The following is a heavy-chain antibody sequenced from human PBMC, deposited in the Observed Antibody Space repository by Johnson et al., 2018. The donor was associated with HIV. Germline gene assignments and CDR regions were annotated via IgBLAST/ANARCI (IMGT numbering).Heavy chain of an antibody. J-gene: IGHJ3*02. CDR2: ISYDGSNK. CDR1: GFAFSNFG. V-gene: IGHV3-30*18. D-gene: IGHD3-9*01. CDR3: ANVYYNILTGYYYDAFDI. Sequence: VQLVESGGGVVQPGRSLRLSCAASGFAFSNFGMHWVRQATGKGLEWVSVISYDGSNKYYAESVKGRFTISRDNSNSTVYLQRNSLRAEDTAVYYCANVYYNILTGYYYDAFDIWGQGTMVTVSS.